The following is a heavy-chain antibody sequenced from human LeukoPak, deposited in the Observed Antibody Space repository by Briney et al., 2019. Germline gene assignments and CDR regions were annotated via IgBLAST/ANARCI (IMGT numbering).Heavy chain of an antibody. CDR3: ARENADSSGCYEPRVLFDY. CDR2: INPSGGST. J-gene: IGHJ4*02. D-gene: IGHD3-22*01. CDR1: GYTFTSYY. Sequence: ASVKVSCKASGYTFTSYYMHWVRQPPGQGLEWMGIINPSGGSTSYAQKFQGRVTMTRDTSTSTVYMELSSLRSEDTAVYYCARENADSSGCYEPRVLFDYWGQGTLVTVSS. V-gene: IGHV1-46*01.